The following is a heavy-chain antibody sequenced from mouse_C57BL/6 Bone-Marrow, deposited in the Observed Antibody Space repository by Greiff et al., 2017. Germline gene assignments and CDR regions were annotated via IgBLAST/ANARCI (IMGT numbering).Heavy chain of an antibody. Sequence: VHVKQSGAELVRPGASVKLSCTASGFNIKDDYMHWVKQRPEQGLEWIGWIDPENGDTEYASKFQGKATITADTSSNTAYLQLSSLTSEDTAVYYCTLYYDDGYAMDYWGQGTSVTVSS. CDR1: GFNIKDDY. CDR2: IDPENGDT. D-gene: IGHD2-4*01. J-gene: IGHJ4*01. V-gene: IGHV14-4*01. CDR3: TLYYDDGYAMDY.